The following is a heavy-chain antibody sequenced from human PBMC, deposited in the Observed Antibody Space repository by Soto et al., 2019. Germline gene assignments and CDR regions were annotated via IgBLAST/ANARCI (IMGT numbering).Heavy chain of an antibody. J-gene: IGHJ5*02. Sequence: ASVKVSCKASAYTFTSYSMHWVRQAPGQGLEWMGIINPRGGSTSYAQKFQGRVTMTRDTSTSTVYMELSSTRSEDTAVYYCAIADYGGNSYLGWFDRWGQGTVVTVS. CDR1: AYTFTSYS. CDR3: AIADYGGNSYLGWFDR. CDR2: INPRGGST. V-gene: IGHV1-46*01. D-gene: IGHD2-21*02.